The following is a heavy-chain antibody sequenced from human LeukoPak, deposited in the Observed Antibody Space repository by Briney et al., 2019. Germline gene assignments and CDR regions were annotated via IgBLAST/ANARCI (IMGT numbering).Heavy chain of an antibody. J-gene: IGHJ4*02. D-gene: IGHD6-19*01. CDR3: TTLTVASNFDY. CDR1: GFSFSVYE. Sequence: GGSLRLSCASPGFSFSVYEMQWVRQAPGKGLEWISDISYSGTTTYYAESVKGRFTISRDNAKNSLYLQMNGLRAEDTAVYYCTTLTVASNFDYWGQGTLVTVYS. V-gene: IGHV3-48*03. CDR2: ISYSGTTT.